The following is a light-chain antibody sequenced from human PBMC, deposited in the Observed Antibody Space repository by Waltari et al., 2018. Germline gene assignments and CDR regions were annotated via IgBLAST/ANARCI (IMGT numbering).Light chain of an antibody. Sequence: EIVMTRSPATLSVSPGERATLSCRASRSISSDLAWYQQKPGQAPRLLIYGASTRATGIPARFSDSGSGTEFTLTISSLQSEDFAVYYCQQYNNWPPYTFGQGTKLEIK. CDR3: QQYNNWPPYT. V-gene: IGKV3-15*01. CDR2: GAS. J-gene: IGKJ2*01. CDR1: RSISSD.